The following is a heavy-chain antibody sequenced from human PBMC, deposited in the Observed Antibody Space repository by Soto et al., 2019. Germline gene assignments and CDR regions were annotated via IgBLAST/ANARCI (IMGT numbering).Heavy chain of an antibody. V-gene: IGHV5-51*01. CDR1: GYTFTYYW. D-gene: IGHD2-2*01. CDR3: ASSEVPTAAPLGLDV. J-gene: IGHJ6*02. Sequence: EVQLVQSGAVMKKPGESLKISCQASGYTFTYYWVGWVRQMPGQGLEWMGLIYAGDSDARYSPSFRGQVTISADKSISTAYLQWSSLKASDTAMYYCASSEVPTAAPLGLDVWGQGTTVTV. CDR2: IYAGDSDA.